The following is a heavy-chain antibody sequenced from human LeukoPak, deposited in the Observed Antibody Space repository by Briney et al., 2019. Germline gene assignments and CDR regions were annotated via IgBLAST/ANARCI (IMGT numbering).Heavy chain of an antibody. V-gene: IGHV3-21*04. Sequence: GGSLRLSCAASGFTFSSYSMNWVRQAPGKGLEWVSSISSSSSYIYYADSVKGRFTISRDNSKNTLYLQMNSLRAEDTAVYYCAKTLDRGYSYGYLDYWGQGTLVTVSS. D-gene: IGHD5-18*01. J-gene: IGHJ4*02. CDR2: ISSSSSYI. CDR1: GFTFSSYS. CDR3: AKTLDRGYSYGYLDY.